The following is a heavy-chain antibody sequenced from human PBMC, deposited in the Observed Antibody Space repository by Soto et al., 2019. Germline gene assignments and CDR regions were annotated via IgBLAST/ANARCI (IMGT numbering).Heavy chain of an antibody. J-gene: IGHJ3*02. V-gene: IGHV3-23*01. Sequence: GGSLRLSCAASGFTFSSYAMSWVRQAPGKGLEWVSAISGSGGSTYYADSVKGRFTISRDNSKNTLYLQMNSLRAEDTAVYYCAKDLEGCSGGSCYSVRDAFDIWGQGTMVTVSS. D-gene: IGHD2-15*01. CDR3: AKDLEGCSGGSCYSVRDAFDI. CDR1: GFTFSSYA. CDR2: ISGSGGST.